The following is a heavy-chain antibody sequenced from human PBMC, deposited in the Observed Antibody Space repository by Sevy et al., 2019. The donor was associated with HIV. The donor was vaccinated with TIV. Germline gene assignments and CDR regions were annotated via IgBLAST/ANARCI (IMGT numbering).Heavy chain of an antibody. Sequence: GGSLRLSCAASGFTFSSYSMNWVRQAPGKGLEWVSSISSSSSYIYYADSVKGRFTISRDNAKNSLYLQMNSLRAEDTAVYYCARAPSYSSSWANDAFDIWGQRTMVTVSS. J-gene: IGHJ3*02. CDR1: GFTFSSYS. V-gene: IGHV3-21*01. CDR2: ISSSSSYI. D-gene: IGHD6-13*01. CDR3: ARAPSYSSSWANDAFDI.